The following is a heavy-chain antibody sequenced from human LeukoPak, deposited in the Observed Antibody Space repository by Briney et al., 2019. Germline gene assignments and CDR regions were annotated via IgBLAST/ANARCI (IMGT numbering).Heavy chain of an antibody. CDR1: SGSISAYY. V-gene: IGHV4-59*01. CDR3: ARGAYGSGSYYGRLFDP. J-gene: IGHJ5*02. CDR2: IYYSGST. D-gene: IGHD3-10*01. Sequence: SETLSLTCTVSSGSISAYYWSWIRQPPGKGLEWIGYIYYSGSTNYNPSLKSRVTISVDTSKNQFSLKLSSVTAADTAVCYCARGAYGSGSYYGRLFDPWGQGTLVTVSS.